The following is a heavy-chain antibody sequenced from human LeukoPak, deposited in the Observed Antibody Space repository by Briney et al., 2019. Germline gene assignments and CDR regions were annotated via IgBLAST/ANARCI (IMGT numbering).Heavy chain of an antibody. V-gene: IGHV3-23*01. J-gene: IGHJ4*02. CDR2: ISGSGGST. CDR3: AKSLGSGSYYKIDY. CDR1: GFTFSSYA. Sequence: GGSLRLSCAASGFTFSSYAMSWVRQAPGKGLEWVSAISGSGGSTYYADSVKGRFTISRDNSKNTLYLQMNSLRAEDTAVYYCAKSLGSGSYYKIDYWGQGTLVTVSS. D-gene: IGHD3-10*01.